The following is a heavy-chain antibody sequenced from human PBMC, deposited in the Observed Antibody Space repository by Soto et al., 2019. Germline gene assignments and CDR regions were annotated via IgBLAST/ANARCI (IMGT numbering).Heavy chain of an antibody. Sequence: GGSLRLSCAASGFTFTKSVMSWVRQAPGKGLEWVAGIGGSGRKTYYADSVKGRFSISRDNSKNSLFLQMNSLRADDTAIYYCAKDGLSDSPSAIDYWGPGSMLTFSS. J-gene: IGHJ4*02. CDR1: GFTFTKSV. V-gene: IGHV3-23*01. D-gene: IGHD6-13*01. CDR2: IGGSGRKT. CDR3: AKDGLSDSPSAIDY.